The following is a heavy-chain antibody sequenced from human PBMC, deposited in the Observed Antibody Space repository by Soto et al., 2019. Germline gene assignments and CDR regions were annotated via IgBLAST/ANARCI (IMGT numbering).Heavy chain of an antibody. Sequence: GGSLRLSCAASGFTFSSYGMHWVRQAPGKGLEWVAVISYDGSNKYYADSVKGRFTISRDNSKNTLYLQMNSLRAEDTAVYYCAKAGGGNSEYYYGMDVWGQGTTVTVSS. V-gene: IGHV3-30*18. D-gene: IGHD2-21*02. CDR2: ISYDGSNK. J-gene: IGHJ6*02. CDR1: GFTFSSYG. CDR3: AKAGGGNSEYYYGMDV.